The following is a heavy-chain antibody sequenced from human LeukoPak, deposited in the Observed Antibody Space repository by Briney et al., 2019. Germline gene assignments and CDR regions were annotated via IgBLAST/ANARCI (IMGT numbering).Heavy chain of an antibody. CDR1: GFTFSSYG. V-gene: IGHV3-33*06. Sequence: PGRSLRLSCAASGFTFSSYGMHWVRQAPGKGLEWVAVIWYDGSNKYYADSVKGRFTISRDNSKNTLYLQMNSLRAEDTAVYYCAKASYSLPYCSGGSCYPEYYFDYWGQGTLVTVSS. CDR2: IWYDGSNK. CDR3: AKASYSLPYCSGGSCYPEYYFDY. J-gene: IGHJ4*02. D-gene: IGHD2-15*01.